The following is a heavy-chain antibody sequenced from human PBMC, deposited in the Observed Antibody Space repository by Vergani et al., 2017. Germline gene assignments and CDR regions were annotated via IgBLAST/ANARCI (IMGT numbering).Heavy chain of an antibody. V-gene: IGHV3-9*01. D-gene: IGHD5-24*01. J-gene: IGHJ4*02. CDR2: ISWNSGSI. CDR3: AKDQERWLQSTEFAMYLDE. CDR1: GFPFDDYA. Sequence: EVQLVESGGGLVQPGRSLRLSCAASGFPFDDYAMHWVRQAPGKGLEWVSGISWNSGSIGYADSVKGRFTISRDNAKNSLYLQMNSLRAEDTALYYCAKDQERWLQSTEFAMYLDEWSQGTLVTVSS.